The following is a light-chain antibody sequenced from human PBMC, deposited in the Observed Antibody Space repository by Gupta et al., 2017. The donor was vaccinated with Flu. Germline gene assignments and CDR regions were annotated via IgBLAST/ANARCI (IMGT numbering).Light chain of an antibody. CDR3: QQSYNTPRT. J-gene: IGKJ1*01. CDR2: AAS. Sequence: IHMTQSPSSLSASVGDRVTITCRASQSISSYLTWYQQKPGKAPKLLIYAASSLQSGFPSRFSGSGSGTDFTLTISSLQPEDFATYYCQQSYNTPRTFGQGTKVEIK. V-gene: IGKV1-39*01. CDR1: QSISSY.